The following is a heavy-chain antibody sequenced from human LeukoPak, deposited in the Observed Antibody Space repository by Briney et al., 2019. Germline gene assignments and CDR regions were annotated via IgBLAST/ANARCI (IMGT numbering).Heavy chain of an antibody. J-gene: IGHJ4*02. D-gene: IGHD2-2*02. CDR1: GITFNTYA. CDR3: AKDDFGYCSSTSCYMSSDY. V-gene: IGHV3-23*01. Sequence: GGSLRLSCVASGITFNTYAMSWVRQAPGKGLEWVSGISGSGGTTYYADSVKGRFTISRDNSKNTLYLQMNSLRAEDTAVYYCAKDDFGYCSSTSCYMSSDYWGQGTLVTVSS. CDR2: ISGSGGTT.